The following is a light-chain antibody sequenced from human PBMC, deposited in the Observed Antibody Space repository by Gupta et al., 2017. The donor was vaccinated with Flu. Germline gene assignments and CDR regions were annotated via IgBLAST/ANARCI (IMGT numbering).Light chain of an antibody. CDR1: QYVNNDY. CDR3: QQYGRSPET. J-gene: IGKJ1*01. CDR2: GAS. V-gene: IGKV3-20*01. Sequence: EIVLTQSPGTLSLSPGERATLSCRASQYVNNDYLAWYQHRPGQALRLLIYGASRRATGIPDRFSGSGSGTDFTLTISRLEPEDSAVYYCQQYGRSPETVGQGTKVESK.